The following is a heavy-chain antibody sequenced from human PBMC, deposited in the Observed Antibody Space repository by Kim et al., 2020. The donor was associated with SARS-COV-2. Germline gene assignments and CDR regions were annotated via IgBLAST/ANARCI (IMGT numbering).Heavy chain of an antibody. V-gene: IGHV3-48*03. CDR3: ARSYCGGDCSSGPWLDP. CDR1: AFTFSSYE. CDR2: ISSSGSNI. Sequence: GGSLRLSCAASAFTFSSYEMNWVRQAPGKGLEWISYISSSGSNIYYADSVKGRFTISRDNAKNSLYLQMYSLRAEDTAVYYCARSYCGGDCSSGPWLDPWGQGTLVTVSS. J-gene: IGHJ5*02. D-gene: IGHD2-21*02.